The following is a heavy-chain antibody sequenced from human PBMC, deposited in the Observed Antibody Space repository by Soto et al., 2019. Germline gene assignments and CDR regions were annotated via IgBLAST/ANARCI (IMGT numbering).Heavy chain of an antibody. J-gene: IGHJ6*02. CDR3: ARDTYTIFGVVIPALYGMDV. D-gene: IGHD3-3*01. V-gene: IGHV3-48*01. CDR2: ISSSSSTI. CDR1: GFTFSSYS. Sequence: GGSLRLSCAASGFTFSSYSMNWVRQAPGKGLEWVSYISSSSSTIYYADSVKGRFTISRDNAKNSLYLQMNSLRAEDTAVYYCARDTYTIFGVVIPALYGMDVWGQGTTVTVSS.